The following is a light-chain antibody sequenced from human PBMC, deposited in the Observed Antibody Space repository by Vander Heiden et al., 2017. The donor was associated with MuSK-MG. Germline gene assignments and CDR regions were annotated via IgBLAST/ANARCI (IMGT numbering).Light chain of an antibody. CDR1: SGSIASNY. CDR3: QSYDSSNVV. V-gene: IGLV6-57*01. Sequence: FMLTQTHSGSEPSGETVTISCTRSSGSIASNYVQWYQQRPASSPTTVIYEDNQTPSGVPDRFSGSIDSSSNSASLAISGLKADDEAYYYCQSYDSSNVVFGGGTKLTVL. CDR2: EDN. J-gene: IGLJ2*01.